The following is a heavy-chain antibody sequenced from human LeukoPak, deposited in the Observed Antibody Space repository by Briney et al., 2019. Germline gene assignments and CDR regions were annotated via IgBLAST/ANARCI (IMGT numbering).Heavy chain of an antibody. D-gene: IGHD4-17*01. J-gene: IGHJ4*02. CDR3: TRDYGVLFDY. Sequence: GGSLRLSCAASGLTFSGSAIHWVRQASGKGLEWVGRIRSKANSYATSSAASVKGRFTISRYDSKNTAYLQMNSLKTEDTAVYYCTRDYGVLFDYWGQGTLVTVSS. CDR2: IRSKANSYAT. CDR1: GLTFSGSA. V-gene: IGHV3-73*01.